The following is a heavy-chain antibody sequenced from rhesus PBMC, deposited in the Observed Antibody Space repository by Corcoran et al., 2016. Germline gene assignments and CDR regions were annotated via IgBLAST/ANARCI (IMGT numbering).Heavy chain of an antibody. D-gene: IGHD6-31*01. J-gene: IGHJ4*01. Sequence: QVQLQESGPGVVKPSETLSLTCAVSGGSISDSYRWSWIRQPPGKGLEWIGYIDGSSTSTNYNPSLKSRVTISKDTSKNQFSLKLSSVTAADTAVYYCASLSGYSSGWYKFWGQGVLVTVSS. CDR2: IDGSSTST. CDR1: GGSISDSYR. CDR3: ASLSGYSSGWYKF. V-gene: IGHV4S10*01.